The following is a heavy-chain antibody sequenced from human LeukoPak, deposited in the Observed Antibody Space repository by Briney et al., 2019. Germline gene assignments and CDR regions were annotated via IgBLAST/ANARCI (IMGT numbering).Heavy chain of an antibody. V-gene: IGHV3-23*01. CDR3: AGGYRSGWYAIEY. D-gene: IGHD6-19*01. J-gene: IGHJ4*02. CDR2: ISETGVSA. Sequence: GGSLRLSCAASGFAFNSYAMTWVRQAPGKGLEWVSAISETGVSAYYADSVKGRFTISRDNSKKTLFLHMNSLRAEDTAVYFCAGGYRSGWYAIEYWGQGTLVTVSP. CDR1: GFAFNSYA.